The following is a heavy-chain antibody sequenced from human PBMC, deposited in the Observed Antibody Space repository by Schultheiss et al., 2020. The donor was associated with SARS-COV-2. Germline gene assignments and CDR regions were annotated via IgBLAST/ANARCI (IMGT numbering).Heavy chain of an antibody. V-gene: IGHV4-59*01. Sequence: SETLSLTCAVYGGSFSGYYWSWIRQPPGKGLEWIGYIYYSGSTNYNPSLKSRVTISVDTSKNQFSLKLSSVTAADTAVYYCARDRGLVPAALIDYWGQGTLVTVSS. CDR3: ARDRGLVPAALIDY. CDR1: GGSFSGYY. D-gene: IGHD2-2*01. J-gene: IGHJ4*02. CDR2: IYYSGST.